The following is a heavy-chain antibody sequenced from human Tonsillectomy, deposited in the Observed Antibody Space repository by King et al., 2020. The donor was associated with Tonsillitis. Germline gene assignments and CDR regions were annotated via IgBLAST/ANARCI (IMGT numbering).Heavy chain of an antibody. CDR1: GFTFRSYG. Sequence: VQLVESGGGVVQPGRSLRLSCAASGFTFRSYGMHWVRQAPGKGLEWVAVISYDGSNINYADSVKGRFTISRDNSENTLSLQTSSLRAEDTAVYYCAKDLGAGFEGGMDVWGQGTTVTVSS. CDR3: AKDLGAGFEGGMDV. J-gene: IGHJ6*02. CDR2: ISYDGSNI. V-gene: IGHV3-30*18. D-gene: IGHD1-26*01.